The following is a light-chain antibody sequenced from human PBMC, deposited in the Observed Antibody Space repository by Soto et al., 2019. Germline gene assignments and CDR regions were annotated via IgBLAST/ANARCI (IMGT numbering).Light chain of an antibody. J-gene: IGLJ3*02. CDR3: CSYAGRSTWV. V-gene: IGLV2-23*02. CDR2: EVS. Sequence: QSALTQPASVSGSPGQSITISCTGTNSDVGSYNFVSWYQQHPGKAPKITIYEVSKRPSGVSNRFSGSKSGNTASLTISGLQAEDEADYYCCSYAGRSTWVLGGGTKVTDL. CDR1: NSDVGSYNF.